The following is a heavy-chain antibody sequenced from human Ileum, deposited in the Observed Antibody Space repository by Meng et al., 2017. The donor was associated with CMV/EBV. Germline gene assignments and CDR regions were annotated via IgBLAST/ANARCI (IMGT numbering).Heavy chain of an antibody. J-gene: IGHJ4*02. D-gene: IGHD1-26*01. Sequence: GESLKISCAASGFTFSSYAMHWVRQAPGKGLEWVAVISYDGSNKYYADSVKGRFTISRDNAKNSLFLQMNSLRAEDTAVYYCARDKGFSGSYYIYWGQGTLVTVSS. CDR1: GFTFSSYA. V-gene: IGHV3-30-3*01. CDR2: ISYDGSNK. CDR3: ARDKGFSGSYYIY.